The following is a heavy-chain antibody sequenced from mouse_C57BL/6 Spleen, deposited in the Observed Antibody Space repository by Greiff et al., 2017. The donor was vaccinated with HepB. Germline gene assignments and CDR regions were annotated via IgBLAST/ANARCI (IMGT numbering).Heavy chain of an antibody. V-gene: IGHV1-18*01. J-gene: IGHJ1*03. Sequence: VHLKQSGPELVKPGASVKIPCKASGYTFTDYNMDWVKQSHGKSLEWIGDINPNNGGTIYNQKFKGKATLTVDKSSSTAYMELRSLTSEDTAVYYCALYPGWYFDVWGTGTTVTVSS. CDR3: ALYPGWYFDV. CDR2: INPNNGGT. CDR1: GYTFTDYN.